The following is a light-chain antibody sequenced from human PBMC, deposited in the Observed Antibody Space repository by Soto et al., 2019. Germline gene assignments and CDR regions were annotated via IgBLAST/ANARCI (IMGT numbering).Light chain of an antibody. CDR3: CSYAGSSTWV. Sequence: QSALTQPASVSGSPGQSITISCTGTDSDVGGYNFVSWYQQHPGKAPKLMIYGVTNRPSGVSNRFSGSKSGNTASLTISGLQAEDEADYYCCSYAGSSTWVFGGGTKVTVL. J-gene: IGLJ3*02. V-gene: IGLV2-23*02. CDR1: DSDVGGYNF. CDR2: GVT.